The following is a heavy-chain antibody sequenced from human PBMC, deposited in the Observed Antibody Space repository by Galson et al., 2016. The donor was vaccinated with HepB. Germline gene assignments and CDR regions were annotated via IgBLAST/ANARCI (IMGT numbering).Heavy chain of an antibody. Sequence: SLRLSCAASGFTVSSTYMTWVRQAPGKGLEWVSGIYSGGNTYYADSVKGRFTISRDNSKSTLYLQMNSLRVEDTAMYYCARDDETYGDPDFWGQGTLVTVSS. CDR1: GFTVSSTY. CDR3: ARDDETYGDPDF. CDR2: IYSGGNT. D-gene: IGHD4-17*01. V-gene: IGHV3-53*01. J-gene: IGHJ4*02.